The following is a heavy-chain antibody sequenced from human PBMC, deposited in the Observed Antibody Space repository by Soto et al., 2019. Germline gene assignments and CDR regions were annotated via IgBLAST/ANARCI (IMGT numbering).Heavy chain of an antibody. J-gene: IGHJ6*02. CDR3: ARTRGRRFGELLYRANYYGMDV. CDR2: INHSGST. Sequence: SETLSLTCAVYGGSFSDYYWSWIRQPPGKGLEWIGEINHSGSTNYNPSLKSRVTISVDTSKNQFSLKLSSVTAADTAVYYCARTRGRRFGELLYRANYYGMDVWGQGTTVTVSS. D-gene: IGHD3-10*01. V-gene: IGHV4-34*01. CDR1: GGSFSDYY.